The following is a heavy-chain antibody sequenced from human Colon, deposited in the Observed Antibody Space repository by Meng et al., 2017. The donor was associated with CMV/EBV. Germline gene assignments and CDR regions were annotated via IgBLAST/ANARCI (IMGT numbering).Heavy chain of an antibody. V-gene: IGHV3-23*01. D-gene: IGHD2-2*01. CDR3: AKGLISTSWLPKPFDA. J-gene: IGHJ4*02. CDR2: ISHDGSGT. Sequence: GGSLRLSCAGSGSLFSLYPVAWVRQAPGKGLEWVAQISHDGSGTYYADSMKARVTISRDTSLNTVYLDINDLRADDTAVYFCAKGLISTSWLPKPFDAWGQGTLVTVSS. CDR1: GSLFSLYP.